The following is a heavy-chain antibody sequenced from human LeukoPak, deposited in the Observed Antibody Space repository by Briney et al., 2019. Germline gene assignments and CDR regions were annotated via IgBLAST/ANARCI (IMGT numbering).Heavy chain of an antibody. Sequence: SVKVSCKASGYTFTSYGISWVRQAPGQGLEWMGRIIPILGIANYAQKFQGRVTITADKSTSTAYMELSSLRSEDTAVYYCVAYCGGDCYLSPRGAFDIWGQGTMVTVSS. D-gene: IGHD2-21*02. V-gene: IGHV1-69*04. CDR2: IIPILGIA. J-gene: IGHJ3*02. CDR1: GYTFTSYG. CDR3: VAYCGGDCYLSPRGAFDI.